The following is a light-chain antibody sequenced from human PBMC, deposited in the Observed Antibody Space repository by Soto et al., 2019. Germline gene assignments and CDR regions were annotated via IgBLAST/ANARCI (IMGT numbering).Light chain of an antibody. CDR2: AVS. Sequence: QSALTQPASVSGSPGQSITISCTGTSSDVGAYDYVSWYQQHPDKAPKLLIFAVSDRPSGVSNRFSGSKSGNTASLTISGLQAEDEADYYCTSYTRSSTWVFGGGTKLTVL. V-gene: IGLV2-14*01. CDR3: TSYTRSSTWV. CDR1: SSDVGAYDY. J-gene: IGLJ3*02.